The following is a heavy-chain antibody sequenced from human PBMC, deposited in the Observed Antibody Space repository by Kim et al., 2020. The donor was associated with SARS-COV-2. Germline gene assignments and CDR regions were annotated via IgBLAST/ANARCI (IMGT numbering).Heavy chain of an antibody. V-gene: IGHV3-7*01. Sequence: GGSLRLSCAASGFTFSSYWMSWVRQAPGKGLEWVANIRHDGSEKYYVDSVKGRFSISRDNAKHSLYLQMNSLRAEDTAVYYCARDSRSSSWYGGGFDYWGQGSLVTVSS. D-gene: IGHD6-13*01. CDR2: IRHDGSEK. CDR3: ARDSRSSSWYGGGFDY. CDR1: GFTFSSYW. J-gene: IGHJ4*02.